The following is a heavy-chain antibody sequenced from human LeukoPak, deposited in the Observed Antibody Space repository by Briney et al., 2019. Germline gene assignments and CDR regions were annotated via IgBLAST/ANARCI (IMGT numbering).Heavy chain of an antibody. CDR1: GFTFSSYA. J-gene: IGHJ4*02. Sequence: GGSLRLFCAASGFTFSSYAMSWVRQAPGKGLEWVSTFSDSDYGTYYADSVKGRFTISRDNSKNTLYLQMNSLRAEDTAVYYCAKGGKLLWFGASLYDYWGQGTLVTVSS. V-gene: IGHV3-23*01. D-gene: IGHD3-10*01. CDR3: AKGGKLLWFGASLYDY. CDR2: FSDSDYGT.